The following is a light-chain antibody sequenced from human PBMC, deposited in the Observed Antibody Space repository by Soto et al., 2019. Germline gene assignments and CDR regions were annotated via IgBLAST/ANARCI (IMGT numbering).Light chain of an antibody. Sequence: EIVMTQSPATLSVSPGERATLSCRASQSVSSNLAWYQQKPGQAPRLLIYAASSRATGTPDRFSGSGSGTDFTLTISRLEPEDFAVYYCQQYDSSPYTFGQGTKLEIK. V-gene: IGKV3-20*01. CDR1: QSVSSN. CDR3: QQYDSSPYT. CDR2: AAS. J-gene: IGKJ2*01.